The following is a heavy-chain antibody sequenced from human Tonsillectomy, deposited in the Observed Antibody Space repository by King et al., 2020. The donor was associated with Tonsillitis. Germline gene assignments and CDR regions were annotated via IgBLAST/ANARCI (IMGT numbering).Heavy chain of an antibody. CDR1: GGTFSSYA. CDR2: IIPILGIA. V-gene: IGHV1-69*09. Sequence: QLVQSGAEVKKPGSSVKVSCKASGGTFSSYAINWVRQAPGQVLEWMGRIIPILGIANYAQKFQGRVTITADKSTSTAYMELSSLRSEDTAMYYCASVRWGPDQYYFVSWGQGTLVTVSS. D-gene: IGHD3-16*01. CDR3: ASVRWGPDQYYFVS. J-gene: IGHJ4*02.